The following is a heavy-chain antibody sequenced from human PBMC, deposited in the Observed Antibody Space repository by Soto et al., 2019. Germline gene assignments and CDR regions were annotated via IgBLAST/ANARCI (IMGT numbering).Heavy chain of an antibody. CDR3: AKDLEQQREYFQH. CDR2: ISYDGSNK. Sequence: GGSLRLSCAASGFTFSSYGMHWVRQAPGKGLEWVAVISYDGSNKYYADSVKGRFTISRDNSKNTLYLQMNSLRAEDTAVYYCAKDLEQQREYFQHWGQGTLVTVSS. D-gene: IGHD6-13*01. J-gene: IGHJ1*01. CDR1: GFTFSSYG. V-gene: IGHV3-30*18.